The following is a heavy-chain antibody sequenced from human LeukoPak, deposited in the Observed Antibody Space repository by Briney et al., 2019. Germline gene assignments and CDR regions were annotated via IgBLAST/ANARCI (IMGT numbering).Heavy chain of an antibody. D-gene: IGHD4-23*01. CDR3: ARGRPHGNDY. Sequence: GGSLRLSCAASGFTFSSYAMGWVRQAPGKGLVWVSRIASDGSSTTYADSVKGRFSISRDNAKNTLYLQMNSLRVEDTAVYYCARGRPHGNDYWGQGTLVTVSS. J-gene: IGHJ4*02. V-gene: IGHV3-74*01. CDR2: IASDGSST. CDR1: GFTFSSYA.